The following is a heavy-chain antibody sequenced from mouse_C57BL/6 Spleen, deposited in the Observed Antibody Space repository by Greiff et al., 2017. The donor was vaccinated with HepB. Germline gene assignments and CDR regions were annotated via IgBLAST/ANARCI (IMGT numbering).Heavy chain of an antibody. Sequence: EVHLVESGGGLVKPGGSLKLSCAASGFTFSSYTMSWVRQTPEKRLEWVATISGGGGNTYYPDSVKGRFTISRDNSKNTLYLQMSSLRSEDTAVYYCARHYGSSYGYFDVWGTGTTVTVSS. V-gene: IGHV5-9*04. J-gene: IGHJ1*03. D-gene: IGHD1-1*01. CDR3: ARHYGSSYGYFDV. CDR1: GFTFSSYT. CDR2: ISGGGGNT.